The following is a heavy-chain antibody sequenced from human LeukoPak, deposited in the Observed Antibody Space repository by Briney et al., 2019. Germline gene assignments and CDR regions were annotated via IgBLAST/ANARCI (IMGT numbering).Heavy chain of an antibody. V-gene: IGHV4-30-2*01. CDR2: IYHSGST. J-gene: IGHJ5*02. D-gene: IGHD3-10*01. CDR3: ARAGITNWFDP. Sequence: PSQTLSLTCAVSGGSISSGGYSGSWIRQPPGKGLEWIGYIYHSGSTYYNPSLKSRVTISVDRSKNQFSLKLSSVTAADTAVYYCARAGITNWFDPWGQGTLVTVSS. CDR1: GGSISSGGYS.